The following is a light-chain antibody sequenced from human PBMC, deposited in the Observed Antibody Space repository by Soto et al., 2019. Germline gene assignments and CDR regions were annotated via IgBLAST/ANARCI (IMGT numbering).Light chain of an antibody. CDR1: QSLLHSTGYNY. V-gene: IGKV2-28*01. J-gene: IGKJ1*01. CDR3: MQALQTPRT. Sequence: DIMMTQSPLSLPVTPGEPASISCRSSQSLLHSTGYNYLDWYLQKPGQSPQLLIYLGSNRASGVPDRFSGSGSCRDFTLKISRVEAEDVGIYYCMQALQTPRTFGQGTKVEIK. CDR2: LGS.